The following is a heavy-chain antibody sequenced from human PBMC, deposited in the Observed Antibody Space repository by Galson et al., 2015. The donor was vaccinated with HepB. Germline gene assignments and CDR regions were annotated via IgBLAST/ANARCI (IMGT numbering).Heavy chain of an antibody. CDR1: GFTFSSYA. CDR3: ARDPWAGAADPPDY. Sequence: LRLSCAASGFTFSSYAMHWVRQAPGKGLEWVAVISYDGSNKYYADPVKGRFTISRDNSKNTLYLQMNSLRAEDTAVYYCARDPWAGAADPPDYWGQGTLVTVSS. J-gene: IGHJ4*02. V-gene: IGHV3-30-3*01. CDR2: ISYDGSNK. D-gene: IGHD6-13*01.